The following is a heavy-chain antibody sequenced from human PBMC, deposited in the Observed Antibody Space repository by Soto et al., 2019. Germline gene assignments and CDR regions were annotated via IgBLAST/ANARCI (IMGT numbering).Heavy chain of an antibody. CDR1: GFTFSSYS. V-gene: IGHV3-21*01. J-gene: IGHJ6*02. CDR3: GRGDLYDFWSGYLPYGMYV. CDR2: ISSSSSYI. D-gene: IGHD3-3*01. Sequence: GGSLRLSCAASGFTFSSYSMNWVRQAPGKGLEWVSSISSSSSYIYYAEAVKGRFTISKDKAKSSLYLQMNSLRAEDTAVYYCGRGDLYDFWSGYLPYGMYVWCRGTTVTDSS.